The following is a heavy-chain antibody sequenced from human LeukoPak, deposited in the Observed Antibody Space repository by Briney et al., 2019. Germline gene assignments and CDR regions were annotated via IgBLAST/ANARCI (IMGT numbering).Heavy chain of an antibody. CDR1: GGSISSGDYY. V-gene: IGHV4-30-4*01. J-gene: IGHJ4*02. CDR3: ARWNVDTAMAPPQSPDL. CDR2: IYYSGST. D-gene: IGHD5-18*01. Sequence: SETLSLTCTVSGGSISSGDYYWSWIRQPPGKGLEWIGYIYYSGSTYYNPSLKSRVTISVDTSKNQFSLKLSSVTAADTAVYYCARWNVDTAMAPPQSPDLWGQGTLVTVSS.